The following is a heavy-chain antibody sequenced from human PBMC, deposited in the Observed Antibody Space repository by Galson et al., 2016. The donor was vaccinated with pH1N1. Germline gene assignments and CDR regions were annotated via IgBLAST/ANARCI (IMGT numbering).Heavy chain of an antibody. D-gene: IGHD3-22*01. CDR1: GDTFGSYG. J-gene: IGHJ2*01. CDR2: IIPIFNTV. CDR3: AREDYYDTDLSDWYFDL. Sequence: SVKASCEASGDTFGSYGINWVRQAPGQGLEWMGGIIPIFNTVKYAQNFQGRVTITADESTTTAYMELSSLRSEDTAMYYCAREDYYDTDLSDWYFDLWGRGTLVTVSS. V-gene: IGHV1-69*13.